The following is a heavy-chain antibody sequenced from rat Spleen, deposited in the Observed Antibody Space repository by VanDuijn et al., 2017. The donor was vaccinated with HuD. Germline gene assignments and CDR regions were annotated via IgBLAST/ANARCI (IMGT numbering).Heavy chain of an antibody. V-gene: IGHV2-4*01. J-gene: IGHJ2*01. Sequence: QVQLKESGPGLVQPSQTLSLTCTVSGFSLTSNGVSWVRQTPGKGLEWMGVMWSGGSTDYNSALKSRLSISRDTSKSQVFLKLNIRQTEDTAIYYCTREGMRITPLYFDYWGQGVMVTVSS. D-gene: IGHD1-9*01. CDR2: MWSGGST. CDR1: GFSLTSNG. CDR3: TREGMRITPLYFDY.